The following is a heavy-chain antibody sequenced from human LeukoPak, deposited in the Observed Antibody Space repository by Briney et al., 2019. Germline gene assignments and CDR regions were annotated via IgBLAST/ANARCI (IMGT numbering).Heavy chain of an antibody. D-gene: IGHD3-3*02. V-gene: IGHV4-59*01. CDR1: GGSISSDY. J-gene: IGHJ6*02. CDR3: ARVSIVYGMDV. Sequence: SETLSLTCSVSGGSISSDYWSWIRQPPGKGLEWIGYMYHSGSTNYNPSLKSRVTISLATSKKQFSLKLSPVTAADTAVYYCARVSIVYGMDVWGQGTTVTVSS. CDR2: MYHSGST.